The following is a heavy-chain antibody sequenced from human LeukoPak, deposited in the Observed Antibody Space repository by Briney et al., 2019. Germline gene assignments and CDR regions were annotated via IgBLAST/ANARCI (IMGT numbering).Heavy chain of an antibody. J-gene: IGHJ4*02. D-gene: IGHD3-22*01. CDR1: GGTFNRYA. CDR3: ASYYYDSSGYYPLFDY. V-gene: IGHV1-69*10. CDR2: IIPIFGIA. Sequence: AAVKVSFKASGGTFNRYAISWVRQAPGQGGEGMGRIIPIFGIANYAQKFQGRVTITAHKSTSTAYMELSSLRSEDTAVYYCASYYYDSSGYYPLFDYWGQGTLVTVSS.